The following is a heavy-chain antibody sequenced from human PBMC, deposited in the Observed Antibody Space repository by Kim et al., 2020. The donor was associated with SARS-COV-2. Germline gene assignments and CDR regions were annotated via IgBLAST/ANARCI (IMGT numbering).Heavy chain of an antibody. CDR1: GGSISSYY. CDR2: IYYSGST. Sequence: SETLSLTCTVSGGSISSYYWSWIRQPPGKGLEWIGYIYYSGSTNYNPSLKSRVTISVDTSKNQFSLKLSSVTAADTAVYYCARSQGDRVLLWFGEMSLASGMDVWGQGTTVTVSS. CDR3: ARSQGDRVLLWFGEMSLASGMDV. D-gene: IGHD3-10*01. V-gene: IGHV4-59*01. J-gene: IGHJ6*02.